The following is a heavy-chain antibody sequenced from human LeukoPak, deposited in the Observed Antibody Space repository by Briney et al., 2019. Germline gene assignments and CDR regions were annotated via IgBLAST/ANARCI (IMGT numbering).Heavy chain of an antibody. CDR2: MNPNSGNT. J-gene: IGHJ6*02. D-gene: IGHD6-19*01. V-gene: IGHV1-8*01. CDR3: ARVNLRQWLVFGYYYYGMDV. Sequence: ASVKVSCKASGYTFTSYDINWVRQATGQGLEWMGWMNPNSGNTGYAQKFQGRVTMTRNTSISTAYMELSSLRSEDTAVYYCARVNLRQWLVFGYYYYGMDVWGQGTTVTVSS. CDR1: GYTFTSYD.